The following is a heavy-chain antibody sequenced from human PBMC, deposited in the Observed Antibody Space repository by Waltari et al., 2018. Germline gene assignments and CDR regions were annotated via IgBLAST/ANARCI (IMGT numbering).Heavy chain of an antibody. D-gene: IGHD3-10*01. Sequence: EVQLVESGGDLVQPGGSLKLSCAASGFTFSGSAVHWVGQASGKGLEGVGRIRSKANSYGTAYAASVKGRFTISRDDSKNTAYLQMNSLKTEDTAVYYCTKADTSGSDIYWYFNLWGRGTLVTVSS. CDR1: GFTFSGSA. J-gene: IGHJ2*01. CDR2: IRSKANSYGT. V-gene: IGHV3-73*02. CDR3: TKADTSGSDIYWYFNL.